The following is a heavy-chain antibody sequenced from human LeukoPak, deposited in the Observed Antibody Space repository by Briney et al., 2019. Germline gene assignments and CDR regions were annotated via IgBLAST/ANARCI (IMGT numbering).Heavy chain of an antibody. CDR1: GSTFSSYA. CDR3: AKGPAVAEYFQH. V-gene: IGHV3-23*01. CDR2: LSGGGGDT. Sequence: GGSLRLSCAASGSTFSSYAMSWVRQAPGKGLEWVSALSGGGGDTYYADSVKGRFTISRDSSKSTLYLQMNSLRAEDTAVYYCAKGPAVAEYFQHWGQGTLVTVSS. J-gene: IGHJ1*01. D-gene: IGHD6-19*01.